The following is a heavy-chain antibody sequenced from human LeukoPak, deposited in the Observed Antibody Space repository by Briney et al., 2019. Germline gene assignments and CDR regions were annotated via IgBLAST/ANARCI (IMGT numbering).Heavy chain of an antibody. CDR3: ADSSSSGGYYYYGMDV. CDR2: IYTSGSP. Sequence: SETLSLTSTLSGRSISSYYWSWIRQPAGKGLEWIGRIYTSGSPNYNPSLKSRVTMSVGTPKNQPSLKLSSVTAANTAVDYCADSSSSGGYYYYGMDVWGQGTTVTVSS. CDR1: GRSISSYY. V-gene: IGHV4-4*07. D-gene: IGHD6-6*01. J-gene: IGHJ6*02.